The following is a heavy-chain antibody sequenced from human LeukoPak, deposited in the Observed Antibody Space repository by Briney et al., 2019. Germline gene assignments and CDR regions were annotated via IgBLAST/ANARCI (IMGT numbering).Heavy chain of an antibody. V-gene: IGHV3-30*04. CDR2: ISNNGNNK. CDR1: GITFSNYA. Sequence: GGSLRLSCAASGITFSNYALHWVRQAPGKGLEWVAVISNNGNNKYYADSVKGRFTISRDNAKNSLYLQMNSLRAEDTAVYYCARGWSADYFDYWGQGILVTVSS. CDR3: ARGWSADYFDY. J-gene: IGHJ4*02. D-gene: IGHD2-15*01.